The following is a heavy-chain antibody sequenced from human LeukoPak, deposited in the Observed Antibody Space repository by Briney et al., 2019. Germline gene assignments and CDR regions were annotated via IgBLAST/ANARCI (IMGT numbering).Heavy chain of an antibody. V-gene: IGHV4-38-2*02. CDR1: GYSISSGYY. D-gene: IGHD3-3*01. J-gene: IGHJ4*02. Sequence: SETLPLTCTVSGYSISSGYYWGWIRQPPGKGPEWIGSIYHSGSTYYNPSLKSRVTISVDTSKNQFSLKLSSVTAADTAVYYCARDLDFGVVTGYFDYWGQGTLVTVSS. CDR2: IYHSGST. CDR3: ARDLDFGVVTGYFDY.